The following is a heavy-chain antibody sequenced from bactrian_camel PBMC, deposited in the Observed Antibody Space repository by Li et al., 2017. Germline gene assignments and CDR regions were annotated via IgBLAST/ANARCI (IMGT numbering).Heavy chain of an antibody. J-gene: IGHJ4*01. Sequence: HVQLVESGGGSVQPGGSLRLSCAASGATSTMRSVAWFRQAPGEGLDWVGHINSRGVITHYSDSVKGRFTIARDAGLNAIYLQMNGLQLPDTAVYYCAAGFLLPGPCGRGTWLGGTLMYSGQGTQVTVS. CDR3: AAGFLLPGPCGRGTWLGGTLMY. CDR2: INSRGVIT. D-gene: IGHD2*01. CDR1: GATSTMRS. V-gene: IGHV3S1*01.